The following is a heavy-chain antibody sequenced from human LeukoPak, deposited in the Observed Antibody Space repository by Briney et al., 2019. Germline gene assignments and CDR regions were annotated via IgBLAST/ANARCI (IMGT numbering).Heavy chain of an antibody. D-gene: IGHD3-9*01. CDR2: IYSGGTT. CDR1: GLTVSNNY. CDR3: ARGAFLTGYYNLPHYYYAMDV. V-gene: IGHV3-53*01. Sequence: GGSLRLSCVASGLTVSNNYMSWVRQAPGKGLEWDSVIYSGGTTSYADSVKGRFTISRDSSKDTLYLQMNSLRAEDTAVYYCARGAFLTGYYNLPHYYYAMDVWGQGTTVTVSS. J-gene: IGHJ6*02.